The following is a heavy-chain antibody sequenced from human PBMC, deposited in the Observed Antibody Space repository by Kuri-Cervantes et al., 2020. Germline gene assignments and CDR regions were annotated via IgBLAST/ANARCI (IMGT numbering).Heavy chain of an antibody. V-gene: IGHV3-33*01. J-gene: IGHJ4*02. D-gene: IGHD4-17*01. CDR3: ARETTVTTVVDY. CDR1: GFTFGDYA. Sequence: GESLKISCTASGFTFGDYAMSWVRQAPGKGLEWVAVIWYDGSNKYYADSVKGRFTISRDNSKNTLYLQMNSLRAEDTAVYYCARETTVTTVVDYWGQGTLVTVSS. CDR2: IWYDGSNK.